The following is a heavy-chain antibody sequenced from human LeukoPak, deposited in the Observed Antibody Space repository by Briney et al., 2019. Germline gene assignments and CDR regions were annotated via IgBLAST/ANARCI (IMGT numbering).Heavy chain of an antibody. V-gene: IGHV3-72*01. CDR2: IRNKANDYTT. J-gene: IGHJ4*02. CDR1: GFIFSDHY. Sequence: GSLRLSCAASGFIFSDHYMDWVRQAPGKGLEWVGRIRNKANDYTTEYAASVKGRFTISRDDSKNSLYPQMNSLKTEDTSVYYCTRIYSSTWSGSYSDSWGQGTLVTVSS. CDR3: TRIYSSTWSGSYSDS. D-gene: IGHD6-13*01.